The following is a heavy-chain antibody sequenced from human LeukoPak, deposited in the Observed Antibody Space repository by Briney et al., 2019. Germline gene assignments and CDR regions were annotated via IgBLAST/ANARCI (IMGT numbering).Heavy chain of an antibody. CDR1: GFTFSDYY. CDR2: ISSSSSYI. CDR3: ATDYYDSSGLDAFDI. D-gene: IGHD3-22*01. J-gene: IGHJ3*02. V-gene: IGHV3-11*06. Sequence: PGGSLRLSCAASGFTFSDYYMSWIRQAPGKGLEWVSSISSSSSYIYYADSVKGRFTISRDNAKNSLYLQMNSLRAEDTAVYYCATDYYDSSGLDAFDIWGQGTMVTVSS.